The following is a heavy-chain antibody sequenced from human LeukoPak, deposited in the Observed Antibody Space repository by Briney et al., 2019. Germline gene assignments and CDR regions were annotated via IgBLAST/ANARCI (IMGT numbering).Heavy chain of an antibody. CDR3: ATELGSYYDSSGYWFDP. J-gene: IGHJ5*02. D-gene: IGHD3-22*01. Sequence: GASVKVSCKVSGYTLTELSMHWVRQAPGKGLEWMGGFDPEDGETIYAQKFQGRATMTEDTSTDTAYMELSSLRSEDTAVYYCATELGSYYDSSGYWFDPWGQGTLVTVSS. CDR2: FDPEDGET. CDR1: GYTLTELS. V-gene: IGHV1-24*01.